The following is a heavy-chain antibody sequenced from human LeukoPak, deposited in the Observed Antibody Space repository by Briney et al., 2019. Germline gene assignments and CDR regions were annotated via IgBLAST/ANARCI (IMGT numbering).Heavy chain of an antibody. Sequence: GGSLRLSCAVSGFTINNYAMSWVRQAPGKGLEWVSATSASGASTYYADSVKGRFTISRDISKNTLYLQMNSLRDEDTALYYCAKAGAYSSSSYDYWGQRALVTVSS. CDR2: TSASGAST. CDR1: GFTINNYA. V-gene: IGHV3-23*01. D-gene: IGHD6-6*01. J-gene: IGHJ4*02. CDR3: AKAGAYSSSSYDY.